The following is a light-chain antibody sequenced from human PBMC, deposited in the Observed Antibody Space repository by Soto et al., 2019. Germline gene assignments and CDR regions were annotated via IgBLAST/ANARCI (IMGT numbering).Light chain of an antibody. J-gene: IGKJ4*01. CDR1: QSVSSY. V-gene: IGKV3-11*01. CDR3: QQRSNWLT. CDR2: DAS. Sequence: EIVLTQSPATLSLSPGERATLSCRASQSVSSYLAWYQQKPGQAPRLLIYDASHRATGIPARFIGSGSGTDFTLTISSLEPEDFALYYWQQRSNWLTFGGGTKVEIK.